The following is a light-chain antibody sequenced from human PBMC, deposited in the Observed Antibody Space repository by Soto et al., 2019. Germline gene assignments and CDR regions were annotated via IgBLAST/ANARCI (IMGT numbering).Light chain of an antibody. CDR3: QQRSNWPSIT. J-gene: IGKJ5*01. V-gene: IGKV3-11*01. Sequence: EIVLTQSPATLSVSPGERATLSCRASQSVSRNLAWYQQKPGQAPRLLIYSSSIRAAGIPARFSGSGSGTDFTLTISSLEPEDFAVYHCQQRSNWPSITFGQGTRLEI. CDR2: SSS. CDR1: QSVSRN.